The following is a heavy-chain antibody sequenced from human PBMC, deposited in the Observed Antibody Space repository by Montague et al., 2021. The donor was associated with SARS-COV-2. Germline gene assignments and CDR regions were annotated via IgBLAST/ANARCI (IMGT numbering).Heavy chain of an antibody. CDR1: GYSISSGYY. V-gene: IGHV4-38-2*02. CDR3: ARERRYCSGGSCYSGWFDP. CDR2: IYHSGST. J-gene: IGHJ5*02. D-gene: IGHD2-15*01. Sequence: SETLSLTCTVSGYSISSGYYWGWIRQLPGKGLEWIGSIYHSGSTYYNPSLKSRVTISVDTSKNQFSLTLSSVTAADTAVYYCARERRYCSGGSCYSGWFDPWGQGTLVTVSS.